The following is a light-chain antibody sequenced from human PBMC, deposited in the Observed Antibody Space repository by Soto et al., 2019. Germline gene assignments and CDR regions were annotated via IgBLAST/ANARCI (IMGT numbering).Light chain of an antibody. CDR1: QTIGRY. V-gene: IGKV1-39*01. Sequence: DIQMTQSPSSLSASGGDRVTITCRASQTIGRYLNWYQQQPGKAPKLLVYDASTLQSGVASRFSGSGSGTEFTLIISGLQPDDSATYYCQQYTNTNNPWMFGQGTKVDIK. CDR3: QQYTNTNNPWM. J-gene: IGKJ1*01. CDR2: DAS.